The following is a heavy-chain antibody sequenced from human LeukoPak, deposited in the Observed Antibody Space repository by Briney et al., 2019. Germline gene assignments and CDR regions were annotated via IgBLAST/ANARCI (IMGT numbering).Heavy chain of an antibody. CDR2: ISSSGSTI. CDR1: GFTFNNYE. V-gene: IGHV3-48*03. Sequence: GGSLRLSCAASGFTFNNYEMNWVRQAPGKGLEWVSYISSSGSTIYYADSVKGRFTISRDNAKNSLYLQMNSLRAEDTAVYYCARDGEPSDYWGQGTLVTVSS. CDR3: ARDGEPSDY. J-gene: IGHJ4*02.